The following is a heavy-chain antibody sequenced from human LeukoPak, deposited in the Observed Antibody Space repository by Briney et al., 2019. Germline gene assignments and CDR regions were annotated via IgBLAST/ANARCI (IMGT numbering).Heavy chain of an antibody. CDR1: GGSISSYY. CDR3: ARVLLSSGYST. J-gene: IGHJ5*02. V-gene: IGHV4-59*01. D-gene: IGHD3-22*01. CDR2: IYYSGIT. Sequence: SETLSLTCTVSGGSISSYYYNWIRQPPGKGLEWIGYIYYSGITNYNPPLKSRVTMSVDTSKNQFSLKLTSVTAADTAVYYCARVLLSSGYSTWGQGTLVTVSS.